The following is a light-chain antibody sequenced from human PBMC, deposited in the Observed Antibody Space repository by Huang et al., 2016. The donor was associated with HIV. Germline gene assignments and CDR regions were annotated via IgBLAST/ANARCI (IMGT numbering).Light chain of an antibody. V-gene: IGKV1-33*01. CDR3: QQYDTLPYT. CDR1: QDITDY. CDR2: YAS. Sequence: DIQVTQSPSSLSASVGDRVTITCQASQDITDYLNWYQQTPGKAPKLLVSYASNVASGVTSRFSGTRSGTDFTLTITSLQPEDIATYYCQQYDTLPYTFGQGTKLEI. J-gene: IGKJ2*01.